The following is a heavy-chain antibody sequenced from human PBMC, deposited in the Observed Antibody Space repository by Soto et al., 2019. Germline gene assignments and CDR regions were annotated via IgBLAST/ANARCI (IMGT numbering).Heavy chain of an antibody. V-gene: IGHV3-30*03. D-gene: IGHD3-10*01. Sequence: QVLLVESGGGVVQPGRSLRLSCAASGFPFTTYGMHWVSEGPGKGLEWVAVISYDGSNTYYADSVKGRFTISRDNSKNTLYLQMNSLRTEYTALYYCVGGQYYFDYRGQGTLVTVSS. CDR2: ISYDGSNT. CDR3: VGGQYYFDY. CDR1: GFPFTTYG. J-gene: IGHJ4*02.